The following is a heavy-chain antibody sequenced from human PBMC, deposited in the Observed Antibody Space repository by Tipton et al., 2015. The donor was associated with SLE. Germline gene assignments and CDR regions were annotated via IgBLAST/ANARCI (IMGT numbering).Heavy chain of an antibody. Sequence: TLSLTCTVSGGSICGYYWSWIRQPAGKGLEWIGRVYSSGSTIYNPSIKSRITLSLDTSKNQFYLRVNSVTAADTAVYYCARGGGSYYDYWGQGTLVTVSS. CDR3: ARGGGSYYDY. V-gene: IGHV4-4*07. J-gene: IGHJ4*02. D-gene: IGHD1-26*01. CDR2: VYSSGST. CDR1: GGSICGYY.